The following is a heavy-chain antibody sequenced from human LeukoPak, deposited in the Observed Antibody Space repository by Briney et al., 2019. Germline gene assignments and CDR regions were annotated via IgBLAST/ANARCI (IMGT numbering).Heavy chain of an antibody. D-gene: IGHD3-22*01. Sequence: EASVKVSCKASGYTFTSYDINWVRQATGQGLGWMGWMNPNSGNTGYAQKFQGRVTMTRNTSISTAYMELSSLRSEDTAVYYCARGYYDSSGYYPVDWFDPWGQGTLVTASS. V-gene: IGHV1-8*01. CDR1: GYTFTSYD. CDR2: MNPNSGNT. J-gene: IGHJ5*02. CDR3: ARGYYDSSGYYPVDWFDP.